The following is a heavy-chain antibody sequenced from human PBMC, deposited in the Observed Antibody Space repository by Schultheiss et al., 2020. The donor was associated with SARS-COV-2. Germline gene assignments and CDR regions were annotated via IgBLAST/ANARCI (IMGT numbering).Heavy chain of an antibody. J-gene: IGHJ2*01. V-gene: IGHV4-61*08. CDR3: ARHPRGVINWYFDL. D-gene: IGHD2/OR15-2a*01. CDR1: GFSLSTSGMC. Sequence: SGPTLVKPTQTLTLTCTFSGFSLSTSGMCVSWIRQPPGKGLEWIGYIYYSGSTNYNPSLKSRVTISVDTSKNQFSLKLSSVTAADTAVYYCARHPRGVINWYFDLWGRGTLVTVSS. CDR2: IYYSGST.